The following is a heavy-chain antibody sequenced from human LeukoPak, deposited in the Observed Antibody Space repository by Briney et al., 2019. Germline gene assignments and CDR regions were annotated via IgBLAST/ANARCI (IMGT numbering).Heavy chain of an antibody. V-gene: IGHV4-39*01. D-gene: IGHD1-26*01. CDR3: ASSGSYPYYFDY. CDR1: GGSISSSSSYY. CDR2: IYYSGST. J-gene: IGHJ4*02. Sequence: SETLSLTCTVSGGSISSSSSYYWGWIRQPPGKGLEWIGSIYYSGSTYYNPSLKSRVTISVDMSENQFSLKLSSVTAADTAVYYCASSGSYPYYFDYWGQGTLVTVSS.